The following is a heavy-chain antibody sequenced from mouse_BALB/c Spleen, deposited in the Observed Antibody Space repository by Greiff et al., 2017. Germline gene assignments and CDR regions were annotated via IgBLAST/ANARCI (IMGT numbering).Heavy chain of an antibody. D-gene: IGHD2-3*01. Sequence: PSGTVLARPGASVKMSCTASGYSSTSYWLPWVNQRPGQGLEWIGAIYPGNSDTSYNQKFKGKAKLTAVTSTSTAYMELSSLTSVDSAVYYCTERMILPWFAYWGQGTLVTVSA. V-gene: IGHV1-5*01. CDR3: TERMILPWFAY. CDR2: IYPGNSDT. CDR1: GYSSTSYW. J-gene: IGHJ3*01.